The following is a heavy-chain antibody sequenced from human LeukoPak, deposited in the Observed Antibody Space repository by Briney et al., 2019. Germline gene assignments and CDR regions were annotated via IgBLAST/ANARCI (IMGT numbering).Heavy chain of an antibody. CDR3: AREGYYDSGGAFDI. D-gene: IGHD3-22*01. V-gene: IGHV3-30*04. CDR1: GFTFSSYA. CDR2: ISYDGSNK. Sequence: GGSLRLSCAASGFTFSSYAMHWVRQAPGKGLEWVAVISYDGSNKYYADSVNGRFTISRDNSKNTLYLQMNSLRAEDTAVYYCAREGYYDSGGAFDIWGQGTMVTVSS. J-gene: IGHJ3*02.